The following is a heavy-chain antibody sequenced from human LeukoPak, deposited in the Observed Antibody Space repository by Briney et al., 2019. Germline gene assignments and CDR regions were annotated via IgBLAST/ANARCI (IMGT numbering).Heavy chain of an antibody. J-gene: IGHJ6*03. V-gene: IGHV4-61*10. CDR2: IYYSGST. CDR3: ARVGPGSRYYYYYMDV. CDR1: GGSISSGGYY. D-gene: IGHD3-10*01. Sequence: SQTLSLTCIVSGGSISSGGYYWSWIRQPAGKGLEWIGYIYYSGSTNYNPSLKSRVTISVDTSKNQFSLKLSSVTAADTAVYYCARVGPGSRYYYYYMDVWGKGTTVTVSS.